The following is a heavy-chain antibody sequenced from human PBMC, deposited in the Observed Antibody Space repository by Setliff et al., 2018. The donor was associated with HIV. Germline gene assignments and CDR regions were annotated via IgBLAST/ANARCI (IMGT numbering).Heavy chain of an antibody. Sequence: SETLSLTCTVSDASITADTFYWNWLRQPPGKGPEWIGYFHNSGTTHYNPAFESRLIISLDMSNNRFSLNLASVTAADTAVYYCARDVLDLVISVYGFWGQGIPVTVSS. V-gene: IGHV4-30-4*08. CDR1: DASITADTFY. J-gene: IGHJ4*02. CDR3: ARDVLDLVISVYGF. CDR2: FHNSGTT. D-gene: IGHD3-22*01.